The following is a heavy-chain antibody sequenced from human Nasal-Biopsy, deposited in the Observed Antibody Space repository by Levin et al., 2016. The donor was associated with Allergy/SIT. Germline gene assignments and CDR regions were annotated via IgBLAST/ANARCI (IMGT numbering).Heavy chain of an antibody. CDR2: ISPNSGDT. Sequence: ASVKVSCKASGYIFTDYYVHWVRQAPGEGLAWMGWISPNSGDTNYAQNFQGRVTMTRDTSISTAYMELSRLRSDDTAVYYCAINWELLHYYYGLDVWGQGTTVTVSS. CDR1: GYIFTDYY. CDR3: AINWELLHYYYGLDV. D-gene: IGHD1-26*01. J-gene: IGHJ6*02. V-gene: IGHV1-2*02.